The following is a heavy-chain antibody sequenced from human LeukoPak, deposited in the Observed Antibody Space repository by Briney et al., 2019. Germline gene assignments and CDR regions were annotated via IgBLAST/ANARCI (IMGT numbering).Heavy chain of an antibody. CDR3: ARGNYDFWSGYLNWFDP. D-gene: IGHD3-3*01. V-gene: IGHV1-8*03. CDR2: MNPNSGNT. J-gene: IGHJ5*02. CDR1: GYTFTSYD. Sequence: EASVKVSCKASGYTFTSYDINWVRQAIGQGLEWMGWMNPNSGNTGYAQKFQGRVTITRNTSISTAYMELSSLRSEDTAVYYCARGNYDFWSGYLNWFDPWGQGTLVTVSS.